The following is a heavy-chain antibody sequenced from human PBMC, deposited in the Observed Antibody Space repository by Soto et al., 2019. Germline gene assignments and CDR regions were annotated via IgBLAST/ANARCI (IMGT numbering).Heavy chain of an antibody. CDR1: GFTFSNYG. D-gene: IGHD2-15*01. V-gene: IGHV3-30*03. CDR2: ISYDGSNK. J-gene: IGHJ3*02. CDR3: AYGRYCSGGSCDIDAFDI. Sequence: PGGSLRLSCAASGFTFSNYGMHWVRLAPGKGLEWVALISYDGSNKYYADTVKGRFTISRDNSKNTLYLQMNSLRAEDTAVYYCAYGRYCSGGSCDIDAFDIWGQGTMVTVSS.